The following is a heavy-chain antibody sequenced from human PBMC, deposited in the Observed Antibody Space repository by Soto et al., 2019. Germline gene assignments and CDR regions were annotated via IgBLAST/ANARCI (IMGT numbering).Heavy chain of an antibody. CDR1: GDSVSSNTAA. CDR2: TYYRSNWRH. D-gene: IGHD6-19*01. V-gene: IGHV6-1*01. Sequence: RSQTLSFTCAISGDSVSSNTAAWNWIRSSPSRGLEWLGRTYYRSNWRHDYAVSVKSRITVNPDTSKNHFSLQLNSVTPDDTAVYYCARGVAGSGFDLWGQGTLVTVSS. CDR3: ARGVAGSGFDL. J-gene: IGHJ4*02.